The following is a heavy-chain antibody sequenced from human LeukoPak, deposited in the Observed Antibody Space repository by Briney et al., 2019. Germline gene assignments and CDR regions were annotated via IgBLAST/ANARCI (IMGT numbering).Heavy chain of an antibody. CDR3: ARGDRITMIVVVESYYYYGMDV. J-gene: IGHJ6*02. CDR2: FDPEDGET. V-gene: IGHV1-24*01. Sequence: ASVKVSCKVSGYTLTELSMHWVRQAPGKGLEWMGGFDPEDGETIYAQKFQGRVTMTEDTSTDTAYMELSSLRSEDTAVYYCARGDRITMIVVVESYYYYGMDVWGQGTTVTVSS. D-gene: IGHD3-22*01. CDR1: GYTLTELS.